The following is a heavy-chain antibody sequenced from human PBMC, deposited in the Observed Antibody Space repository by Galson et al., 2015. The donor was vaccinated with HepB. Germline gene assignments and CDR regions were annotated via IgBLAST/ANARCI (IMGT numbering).Heavy chain of an antibody. CDR1: GFTFSSYS. D-gene: IGHD4-11*01. Sequence: SLRLSCAASGFTFSSYSMNWVRQAPGKGLEWVSYISSSSSTIYYADSVKGRFTISRDNAKNSLYLQMNSLRAEDTAVYYCARDPPGTTVTGWVNWFDPWGQGTLVTVSS. J-gene: IGHJ5*02. V-gene: IGHV3-48*01. CDR2: ISSSSSTI. CDR3: ARDPPGTTVTGWVNWFDP.